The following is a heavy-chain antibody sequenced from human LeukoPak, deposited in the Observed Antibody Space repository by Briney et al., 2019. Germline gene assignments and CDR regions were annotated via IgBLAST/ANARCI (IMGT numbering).Heavy chain of an antibody. Sequence: GGSLRLSCAASGFTFSSYSMNWVRQAPGKGLEWVSSISSNSLHIFYTDSVKGRFTISRDNAKNSVYLQMHSLRADDTAVYYCARDKGDKEYYYYYMDVWGKGTTVTVSS. CDR1: GFTFSSYS. J-gene: IGHJ6*03. CDR3: ARDKGDKEYYYYYMDV. V-gene: IGHV3-21*04. CDR2: ISSNSLHI. D-gene: IGHD2-21*02.